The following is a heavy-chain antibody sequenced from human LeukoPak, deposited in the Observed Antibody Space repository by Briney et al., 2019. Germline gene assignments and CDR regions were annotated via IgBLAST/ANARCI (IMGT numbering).Heavy chain of an antibody. J-gene: IGHJ4*02. Sequence: ASVKVSCKASGYTFTSYYMHWVRQAPGQGLEWMGIINPSGGSTSYAQKFQGRVTMTRDTSTSTVYMELSSLRSEDTAVYYCERVLSYYDSSGFPSYWGQGTLVTVSS. V-gene: IGHV1-46*01. CDR1: GYTFTSYY. CDR3: ERVLSYYDSSGFPSY. CDR2: INPSGGST. D-gene: IGHD3-22*01.